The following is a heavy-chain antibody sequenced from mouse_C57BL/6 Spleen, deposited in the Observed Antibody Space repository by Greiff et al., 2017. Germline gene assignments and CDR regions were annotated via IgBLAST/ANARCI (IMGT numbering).Heavy chain of an antibody. CDR2: IDPSDSYT. D-gene: IGHD2-4*01. J-gene: IGHJ2*01. Sequence: VQLQQPGAELVKPGASVKLSCKASGYTFTSYWMQWVKQRPGQGLEWIREIDPSDSYTNYNQKFKGKATLTVDTSSSTAYMQLSSLTSEDSAVYYCARRTNYDYEGYWGQGTTLTVSS. V-gene: IGHV1-50*01. CDR3: ARRTNYDYEGY. CDR1: GYTFTSYW.